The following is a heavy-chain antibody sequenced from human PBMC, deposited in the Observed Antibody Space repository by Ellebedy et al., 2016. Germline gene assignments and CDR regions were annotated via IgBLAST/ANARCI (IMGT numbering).Heavy chain of an antibody. CDR1: GYSFTNYW. CDR2: IYPGYSDT. J-gene: IGHJ4*02. V-gene: IGHV5-51*01. CDR3: ARQADYYDSSGQIDY. D-gene: IGHD3-22*01. Sequence: GGSLRLSCKGSGYSFTNYWIGWVRQMPGKGLEWMGIIYPGYSDTRYSPSFQGQVTISADKSISTAYLQWSSLKASDTAMYYCARQADYYDSSGQIDYWGQGTLVTVSS.